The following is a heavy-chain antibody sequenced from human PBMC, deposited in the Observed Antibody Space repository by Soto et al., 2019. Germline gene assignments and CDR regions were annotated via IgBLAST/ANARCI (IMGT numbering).Heavy chain of an antibody. D-gene: IGHD6-13*01. V-gene: IGHV1-69*01. CDR3: ARNNPYTNSFGNWFDP. Sequence: QVRLVQSGAEVKKPGSSVKVSCKASGGTFSNYAITWLRLAPGQGLEWLGGIIPVFGTVNYAQKFQGRVTLTADESTSTAYMEPNSLRSKDTAVYYCARNNPYTNSFGNWFDPWGQGTLVIVS. J-gene: IGHJ5*02. CDR1: GGTFSNYA. CDR2: IIPVFGTV.